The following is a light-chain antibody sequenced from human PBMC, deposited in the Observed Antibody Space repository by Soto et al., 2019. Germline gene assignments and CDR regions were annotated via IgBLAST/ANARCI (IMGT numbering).Light chain of an antibody. Sequence: QSVLTQPPSASGTPGQRVTISCSGSSSNIGDNTVNWYQQLPGTAPKLLIYNNSQRPSGVPSRFSGSKSGTSVSLAISGLQSQDEADYYCAACDDSLNGVVFGGGTKLTVL. V-gene: IGLV1-44*01. CDR3: AACDDSLNGVV. J-gene: IGLJ2*01. CDR2: NNS. CDR1: SSNIGDNT.